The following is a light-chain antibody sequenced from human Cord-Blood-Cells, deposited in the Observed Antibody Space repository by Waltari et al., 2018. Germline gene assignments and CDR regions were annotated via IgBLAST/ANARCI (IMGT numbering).Light chain of an antibody. CDR3: CSYASSSTLV. V-gene: IGLV2-23*01. Sequence: QSALTQPASMSGSPGQSITISCTGTSSDVGSYNLVSWYQQHPGKAPKLMIYEGSKRPSGVSNRFSGSESGNTASLTISGLQAEYEADYYCCSYASSSTLVFGGGTKLTVL. J-gene: IGLJ3*02. CDR1: SSDVGSYNL. CDR2: EGS.